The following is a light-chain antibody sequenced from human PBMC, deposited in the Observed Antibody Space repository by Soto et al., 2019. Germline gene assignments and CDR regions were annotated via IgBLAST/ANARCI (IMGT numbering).Light chain of an antibody. CDR1: QGLSGY. CDR2: AAS. CDR3: QQYNNWHPLT. Sequence: IQLTQSPSSLSASVGDTVTITCRASQGLSGYLAWYQQKPGTAPKLLIYAASTLQSGVPSRFSGSGSGTDFTLTISSLQSKDFAVYYCQQYNNWHPLTFGGGTKVDIK. V-gene: IGKV1-9*01. J-gene: IGKJ4*01.